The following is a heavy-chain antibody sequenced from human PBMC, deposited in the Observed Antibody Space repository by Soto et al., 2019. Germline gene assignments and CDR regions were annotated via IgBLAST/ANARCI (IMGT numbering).Heavy chain of an antibody. CDR1: VVSISSGGYY. J-gene: IGHJ4*02. D-gene: IGHD4-17*01. Sequence: SETLSLTCTFSVVSISSGGYYCSWIRQHPGKGLEWIGYIYYSGSTYYNPSLKSRVTISVDTSKNQFPLKLSSVTAADTAVYYCARDRGTVNQYYFDYWGQGTLVTVSS. V-gene: IGHV4-31*03. CDR3: ARDRGTVNQYYFDY. CDR2: IYYSGST.